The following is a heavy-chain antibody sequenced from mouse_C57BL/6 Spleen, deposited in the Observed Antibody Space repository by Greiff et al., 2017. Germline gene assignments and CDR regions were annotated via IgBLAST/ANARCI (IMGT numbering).Heavy chain of an antibody. CDR2: IRNKANGYTT. D-gene: IGHD1-1*01. CDR1: GFTFTDYY. V-gene: IGHV7-3*01. J-gene: IGHJ3*01. CDR3: ARWSWYGVFAY. Sequence: EVQLVESGGGLVQPGGSLSLSCAASGFTFTDYYMSWVRQPPGKALEWLGFIRNKANGYTTEYSASVKGRFTISRDNSQSILYLQMNALRAEDSATYYCARWSWYGVFAYWGQGTLVTVSA.